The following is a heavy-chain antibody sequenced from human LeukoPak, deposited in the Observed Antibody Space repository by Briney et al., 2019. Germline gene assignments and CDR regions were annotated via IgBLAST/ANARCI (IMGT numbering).Heavy chain of an antibody. CDR2: IKQDGSEK. J-gene: IGHJ4*02. Sequence: PGGSLRLSCAASGFIFSSYEMNWVRQAPGKGLEWVANIKQDGSEKYYVDSVKGRFTNSRDNAKNSLYLQMNSLRAEDTAVYYCAREDVSVDGDYPPNFDYWGQGTLVTVSS. V-gene: IGHV3-7*01. CDR3: AREDVSVDGDYPPNFDY. D-gene: IGHD4-17*01. CDR1: GFIFSSYE.